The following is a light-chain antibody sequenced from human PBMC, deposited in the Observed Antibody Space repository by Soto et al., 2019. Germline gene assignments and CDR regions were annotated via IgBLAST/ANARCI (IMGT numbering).Light chain of an antibody. Sequence: IVLSQSAGTLSLSPGERATLSCRASQSVSSSYLAWYQQKPGQAPRLLIYGASSRATGIPDRFSGSGSGTDYTLTISRLEPEDFAVYYCQQYGSSPWTFGQGTKV. CDR1: QSVSSSY. J-gene: IGKJ1*01. CDR3: QQYGSSPWT. V-gene: IGKV3-20*01. CDR2: GAS.